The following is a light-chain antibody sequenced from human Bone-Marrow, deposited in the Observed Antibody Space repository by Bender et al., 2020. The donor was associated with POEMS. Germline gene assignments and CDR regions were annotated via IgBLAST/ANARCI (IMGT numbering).Light chain of an antibody. V-gene: IGLV2-11*01. CDR3: CSYSGSYTWV. J-gene: IGLJ3*02. Sequence: QSALTQPRSVSGSPGQSVTISCTGTTSNVGDYDHVSWYHHHPGKAPKLIIYDVTQRPSGVPDRFSASKSGNTASLTISGLQVEDEGDYYCCSYSGSYTWVFGGGTKVTVL. CDR1: TSNVGDYDH. CDR2: DVT.